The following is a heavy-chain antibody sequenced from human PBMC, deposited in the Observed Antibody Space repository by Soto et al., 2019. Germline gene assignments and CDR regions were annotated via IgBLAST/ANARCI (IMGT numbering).Heavy chain of an antibody. CDR2: INPDGSAK. J-gene: IGHJ4*02. V-gene: IGHV3-7*05. CDR3: AYGSGNYRFQY. D-gene: IGHD3-10*01. CDR1: GFTFSSYW. Sequence: EVQLVESGGGLVQPGGSLRLSCAASGFTFSSYWLSWVRQAPGKGLEWVANINPDGSAKYYVDSVKGRFTISRDNAKNSLSLHMNSLRAEDTAVYYCAYGSGNYRFQYWGQGTLVTVSS.